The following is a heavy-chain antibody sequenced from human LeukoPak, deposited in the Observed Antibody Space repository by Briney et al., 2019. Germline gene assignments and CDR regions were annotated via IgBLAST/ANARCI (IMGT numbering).Heavy chain of an antibody. V-gene: IGHV3-13*01. CDR3: ARAVPHYDILTGFRYYYGMDV. J-gene: IGHJ6*02. Sequence: GGSLRLSCAASGFTFSSYDMHWVRQATGKGLEWVSAIGTAGDTYYPGSVKGRFTISRENAKNSLYLQMNSLRAEDTAVYYCARAVPHYDILTGFRYYYGMDVWGQGTTVTVSS. D-gene: IGHD3-9*01. CDR1: GFTFSSYD. CDR2: IGTAGDT.